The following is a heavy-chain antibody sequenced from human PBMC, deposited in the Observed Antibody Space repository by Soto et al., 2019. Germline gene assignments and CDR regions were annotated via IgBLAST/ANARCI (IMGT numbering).Heavy chain of an antibody. J-gene: IGHJ4*02. CDR3: ARGVTMVRGVIHTPYFDY. D-gene: IGHD3-10*01. Sequence: QVQLQESGPGLVKPSQTLSLTCTVSGGSISSGGYYWSWIRQHPGKGLEWIGYIYYSGGTYYNPALKSGVTISVYTSKNPFSLKLSSVTAADTAGYYCARGVTMVRGVIHTPYFDYWGQGTLVTVSS. CDR2: IYYSGGT. V-gene: IGHV4-31*03. CDR1: GGSISSGGYY.